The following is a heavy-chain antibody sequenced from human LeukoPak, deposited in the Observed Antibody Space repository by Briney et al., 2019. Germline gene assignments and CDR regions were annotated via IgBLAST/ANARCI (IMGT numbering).Heavy chain of an antibody. CDR3: VRELPPVVQYYFDY. CDR2: IWYDGSNK. J-gene: IGHJ4*02. V-gene: IGHV3-33*01. CDR1: GFTFSSYG. D-gene: IGHD3-22*01. Sequence: GGSLRLSCAASGFTFSSYGMHWVRQAPGKGLEWVAVIWYDGSNKYYADSVKGRFTISRDNSKNTLYLQMNSLRAEDTAVYYCVRELPPVVQYYFDYWGPGTLVTVSS.